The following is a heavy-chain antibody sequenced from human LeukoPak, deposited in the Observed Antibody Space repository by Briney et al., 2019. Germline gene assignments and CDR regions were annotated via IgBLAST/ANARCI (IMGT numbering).Heavy chain of an antibody. CDR3: ARHEVRRADTAMVSHYYYYMDV. D-gene: IGHD5-18*01. CDR1: GGSISSYY. J-gene: IGHJ6*03. CDR2: IYYSGST. V-gene: IGHV4-59*01. Sequence: PSGTLSLTCTVSGGSISSYYWSWIRQPPGKGLEWIGYIYYSGSTNYNPSLKSRVTISVDTSKNQFSLKLSSVTAADTAVYYCARHEVRRADTAMVSHYYYYMDVWGKGTTVTVSS.